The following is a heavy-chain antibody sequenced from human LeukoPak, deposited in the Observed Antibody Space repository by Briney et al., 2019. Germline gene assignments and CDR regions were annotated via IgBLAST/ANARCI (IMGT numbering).Heavy chain of an antibody. Sequence: ASVKVSCKASGYTFTSYGISWVRQAPGQGLEWMGWISAYNGNTNYAQKLQGRVTTTTDTSTSTAYMELSRLRSDDTAVYYCACGDILTGYRQSGWFDPWGQGTLVTVSS. D-gene: IGHD3-9*01. CDR3: ACGDILTGYRQSGWFDP. CDR2: ISAYNGNT. V-gene: IGHV1-18*01. CDR1: GYTFTSYG. J-gene: IGHJ5*02.